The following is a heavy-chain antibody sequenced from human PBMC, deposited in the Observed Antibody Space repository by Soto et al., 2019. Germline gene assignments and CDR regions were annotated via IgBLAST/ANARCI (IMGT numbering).Heavy chain of an antibody. D-gene: IGHD6-19*01. Sequence: QVQLVESGGGVVQPGRSLRLSCAASGFTFSDYGMHWVRQAPGKGLEWVAVISYDGTYKYYVDSVRGRFTISRDNSKNTLFVQMNSLRAEDTAVYYCAKASGWYVHYYGMDVWGQGTTVTVSS. J-gene: IGHJ6*02. V-gene: IGHV3-30*18. CDR3: AKASGWYVHYYGMDV. CDR2: ISYDGTYK. CDR1: GFTFSDYG.